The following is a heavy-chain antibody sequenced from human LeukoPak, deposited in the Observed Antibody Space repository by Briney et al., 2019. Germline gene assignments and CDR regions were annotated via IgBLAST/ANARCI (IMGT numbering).Heavy chain of an antibody. D-gene: IGHD2-2*01. CDR1: GFTFSSYA. Sequence: LGGSLRLSCAASGFTFSSYAMHWVRQAPGKGLEWVAVISYDGSNIYYADSVKGRFTISRDNSKNTLYLQMNSLRAEDTAVYYCARRVVVPAAPYYFDYWGQGTLVTVSS. CDR2: ISYDGSNI. J-gene: IGHJ4*02. V-gene: IGHV3-30*04. CDR3: ARRVVVPAAPYYFDY.